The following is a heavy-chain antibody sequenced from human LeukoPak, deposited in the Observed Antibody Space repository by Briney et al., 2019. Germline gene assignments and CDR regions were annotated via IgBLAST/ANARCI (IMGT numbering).Heavy chain of an antibody. V-gene: IGHV1-24*01. J-gene: IGHJ4*02. CDR3: ATDRTPDTAMAPLDY. Sequence: ASVKVSCKVSGYTLTELSMHWVRQAPGKGREWMGGFDPEDGETIYAQKFQGRVTMTEDTSTDTAYMELSSLRSEDTAVYYCATDRTPDTAMAPLDYWGQGTLVTVSS. CDR1: GYTLTELS. CDR2: FDPEDGET. D-gene: IGHD5-18*01.